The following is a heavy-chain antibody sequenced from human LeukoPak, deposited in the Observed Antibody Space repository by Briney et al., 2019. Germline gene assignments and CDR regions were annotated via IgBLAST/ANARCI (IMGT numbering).Heavy chain of an antibody. V-gene: IGHV1-69*02. CDR2: IIPILGIV. CDR3: ARGSKGIAVAGKYYFDY. Sequence: ASVKVSCKASGGTFSSYTISWVRQAPGQGLEWMGRIIPILGIVNHAQKFQGRVTITADKSTSTAYMELSSLRSEDTAVYYCARGSKGIAVAGKYYFDYWGQGTLVTVSS. D-gene: IGHD6-19*01. CDR1: GGTFSSYT. J-gene: IGHJ4*02.